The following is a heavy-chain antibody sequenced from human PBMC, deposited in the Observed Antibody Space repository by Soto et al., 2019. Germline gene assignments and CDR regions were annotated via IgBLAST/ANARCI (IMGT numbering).Heavy chain of an antibody. Sequence: QLQLQESGPGLVKPSETLSLTCTVSGGSISSNNYFWGWIRQPPGKGLEWIGSIYYSGSTYYNPSLKSGLTMSVDTSKNQFSLKLSSVTAADTAVYYCARHEDDYGDERGFDYWGQGTLVTVSS. CDR1: GGSISSNNYF. V-gene: IGHV4-39*01. CDR3: ARHEDDYGDERGFDY. CDR2: IYYSGST. D-gene: IGHD4-17*01. J-gene: IGHJ4*02.